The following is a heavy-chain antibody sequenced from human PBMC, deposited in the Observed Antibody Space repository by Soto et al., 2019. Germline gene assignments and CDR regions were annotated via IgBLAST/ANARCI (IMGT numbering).Heavy chain of an antibody. CDR1: GGSISSGGYY. CDR2: IYYSGST. D-gene: IGHD2-15*01. V-gene: IGHV4-31*03. Sequence: QVQLQESGPGRVKPSQTLSLTCTVSGGSISSGGYYWSWIRQHTGKGLEWIGYIYYSGSTYYNPSLKSRVTISVDTSKNQFSLKLSSVTAADTAVYYCAREVAGYGMDVWGQGTTVTVSS. CDR3: AREVAGYGMDV. J-gene: IGHJ6*02.